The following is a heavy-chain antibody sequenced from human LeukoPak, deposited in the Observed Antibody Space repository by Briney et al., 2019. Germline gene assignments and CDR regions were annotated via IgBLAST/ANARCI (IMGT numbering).Heavy chain of an antibody. D-gene: IGHD3/OR15-3a*01. CDR2: INNDGSNT. Sequence: GGSLRLSCAVSGFTFSSYWMHWVRQAPGKGLMWVSHINNDGSNTRYADSVKGRFTTSRDNAKNTLYLQMKGLRGEDTAVYYCARSGGTGFDPWGQGTLVTVSS. CDR3: ARSGGTGFDP. J-gene: IGHJ5*02. V-gene: IGHV3-74*01. CDR1: GFTFSSYW.